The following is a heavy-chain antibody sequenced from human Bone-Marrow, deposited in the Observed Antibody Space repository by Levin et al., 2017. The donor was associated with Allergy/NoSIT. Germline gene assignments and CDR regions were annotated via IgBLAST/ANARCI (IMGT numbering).Heavy chain of an antibody. Sequence: GGSLRLSCAASGFTFSSYAMHWVRQAPGKGLEWVAVISYDGSNKYYADSVKGRFTISRDNSKNTLYLQMNSLRAEDTAVYYCARVAQVVPAAKDYYYGMDVWGQGTTVTVSS. J-gene: IGHJ6*02. D-gene: IGHD2-2*01. CDR3: ARVAQVVPAAKDYYYGMDV. CDR1: GFTFSSYA. CDR2: ISYDGSNK. V-gene: IGHV3-30*04.